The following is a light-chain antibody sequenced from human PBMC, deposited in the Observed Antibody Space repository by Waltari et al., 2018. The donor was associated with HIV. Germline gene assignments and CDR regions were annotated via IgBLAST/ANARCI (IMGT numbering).Light chain of an antibody. CDR1: SSAGGDYNY. Sequence: QSALTQPPSASGSPGQPVTISCTGISSAGGDYNYVSWYQQHPGKAPQLMIYEVNKRPSGVPDRFSGSKSGNTASLTVSGLQAEDEADYYCSSYVGSNRVFGGGTKLTVL. CDR2: EVN. J-gene: IGLJ3*02. V-gene: IGLV2-8*01. CDR3: SSYVGSNRV.